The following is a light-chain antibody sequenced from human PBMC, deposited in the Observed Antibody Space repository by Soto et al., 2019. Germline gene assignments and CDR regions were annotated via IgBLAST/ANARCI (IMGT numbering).Light chain of an antibody. J-gene: IGLJ3*02. CDR2: EVS. CDR3: SSYAGNSPLWV. V-gene: IGLV2-23*02. CDR1: NSDAGSFNL. Sequence: QSALTQPASVSGSPGQSITISCTGTNSDAGSFNLVSWYQHHPGKAPELILYEVSQRPSGVSSRFSGSKSGNTASLTISGLQAEDEADYYCSSYAGNSPLWVFGGGTKLTVL.